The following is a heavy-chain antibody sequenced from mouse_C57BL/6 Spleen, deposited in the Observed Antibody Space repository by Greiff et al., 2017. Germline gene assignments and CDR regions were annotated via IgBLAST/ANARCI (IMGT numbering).Heavy chain of an antibody. CDR1: GLTFRDYG. CDR2: ISSGSSTI. J-gene: IGHJ4*01. Sequence: EVQVVESGGGLVKPGGSLKLSCAASGLTFRDYGMNWVRPAPEKGLEWVAYISSGSSTIDYADTVKGRFPISRDKAKNTLFLQMTRLRSEDTTMYYCARGLSMDYWGQGTSVTVSS. CDR3: ARGLSMDY. V-gene: IGHV5-17*01.